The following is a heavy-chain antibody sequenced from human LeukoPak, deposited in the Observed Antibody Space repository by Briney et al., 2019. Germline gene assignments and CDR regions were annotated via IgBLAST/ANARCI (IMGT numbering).Heavy chain of an antibody. CDR2: INPNSGDT. D-gene: IGHD4-17*01. Sequence: ASVKVSCKTSGYTFSDYYIHWIRQAPGQGLEWVGWINPNSGDTDYARKFQGRVTVTRDTSISTAYMELGRLTSDDTAVYYCARVGGYGEYDPWGQGTLVTVSS. V-gene: IGHV1-2*02. CDR3: ARVGGYGEYDP. J-gene: IGHJ5*02. CDR1: GYTFSDYY.